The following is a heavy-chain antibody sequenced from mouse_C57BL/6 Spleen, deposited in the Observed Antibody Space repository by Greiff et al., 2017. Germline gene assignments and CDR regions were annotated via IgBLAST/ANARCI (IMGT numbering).Heavy chain of an antibody. Sequence: QVQLQQSGPELVKPGASVKISCKASGYSFTSYYIHWVKQRPGQGLEWIGWIYPGSGNTKYNEKFKGKATLTADTSSSTAYMQLSSLTSEDSAVYYCARYRDYDEGDYAMDYWGQGTSVTVSS. CDR3: ARYRDYDEGDYAMDY. J-gene: IGHJ4*01. V-gene: IGHV1-66*01. CDR2: IYPGSGNT. D-gene: IGHD2-4*01. CDR1: GYSFTSYY.